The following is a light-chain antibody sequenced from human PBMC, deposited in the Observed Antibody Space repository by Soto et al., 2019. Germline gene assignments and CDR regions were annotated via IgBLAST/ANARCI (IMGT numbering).Light chain of an antibody. J-gene: IGLJ2*01. V-gene: IGLV2-14*01. Sequence: QSALTQPASVSGSPGQSITISCTGTSSDVGGYNYVSWYQQHPVKAPKLMIYDVSNRPSGVSSRFSGSKSGNTASLTSSGLQAEDEADYYCSSYTTSSPHVLFGGGTKRTVL. CDR2: DVS. CDR1: SSDVGGYNY. CDR3: SSYTTSSPHVL.